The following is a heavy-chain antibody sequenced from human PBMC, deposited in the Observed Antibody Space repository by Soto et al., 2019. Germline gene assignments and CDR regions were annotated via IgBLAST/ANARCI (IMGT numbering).Heavy chain of an antibody. CDR2: IYYSGST. V-gene: IGHV4-39*01. CDR3: ARQTSGYDYYYYYMDV. J-gene: IGHJ6*03. D-gene: IGHD5-12*01. Sequence: PSDTLSLTCTVSGGSIISSSYYWVLIRQPPGKGLEWIGSIYYSGSTYYNPSLKSRVTISVDTSKNQFSLKLSSVTAADTAVYYCARQTSGYDYYYYYMDVWGKRTTVTVSS. CDR1: GGSIISSSYY.